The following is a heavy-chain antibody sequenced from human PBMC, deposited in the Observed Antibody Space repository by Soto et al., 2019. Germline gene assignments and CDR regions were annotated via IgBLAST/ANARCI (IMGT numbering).Heavy chain of an antibody. Sequence: SETLSLTCSVSGASVTSGDYYWNWIRQTPGTGLEWLGYMHDSGTTSYNPSLKSRVTISRDPSKNQFSLKLTSVSAAPTVVYFCARGGLCDLWCGLFDWGQVIWGTVSS. J-gene: IGHJ4*02. CDR1: GASVTSGDYY. CDR2: MHDSGTT. D-gene: IGHD3-3*01. V-gene: IGHV4-30-4*01. CDR3: ARGGLCDLWCGLFD.